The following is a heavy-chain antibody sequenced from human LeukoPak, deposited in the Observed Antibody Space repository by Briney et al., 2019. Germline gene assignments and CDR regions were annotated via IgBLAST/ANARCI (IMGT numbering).Heavy chain of an antibody. CDR2: IYYGGGI. Sequence: SETLSLTCTVSGYSISSGYYWAWLRQAPRRGLEWIGSIYYGGGIYYNPSLKSRATISADKSKNQFSLRLRSVTAADTAVYYCARELYYDSSGPADYWGQGTLVTVSS. J-gene: IGHJ4*02. V-gene: IGHV4-38-2*02. CDR1: GYSISSGYY. D-gene: IGHD3-22*01. CDR3: ARELYYDSSGPADY.